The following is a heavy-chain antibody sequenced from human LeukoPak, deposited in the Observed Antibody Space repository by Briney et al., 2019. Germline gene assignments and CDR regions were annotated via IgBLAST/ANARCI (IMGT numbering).Heavy chain of an antibody. CDR1: GYTFTGYY. CDR2: INPNSGGT. J-gene: IGHJ4*02. D-gene: IGHD4-17*01. CDR3: ARDVRDYGVPKYYFDY. V-gene: IGHV1-2*02. Sequence: ASVKVSCKASGYTFTGYYMHWVRQAPGQGLEWMGWINPNSGGTNYAQKFQGRVTMTRDTSISTAYMELSRLRSDDTAVYHCARDVRDYGVPKYYFDYWGQGTLVTVSS.